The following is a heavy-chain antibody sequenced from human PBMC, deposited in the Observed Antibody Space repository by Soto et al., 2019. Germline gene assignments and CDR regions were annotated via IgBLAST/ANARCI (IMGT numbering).Heavy chain of an antibody. CDR3: VRSNRKRSSAGWGGGFDY. V-gene: IGHV3-33*01. CDR1: GFTFSDSG. D-gene: IGHD3-16*01. Sequence: QVQLVESGGGVVQPGGSLRLSCATSGFTFSDSGMHWVRQAPGKGLEWVAVIWSDGSDKSYADSVEGRFTISRDNSKNPILLQMNSLGAEDKAVNYRVRSNRKRSSAGWGGGFDYWGQGTLVTVSS. CDR2: IWSDGSDK. J-gene: IGHJ4*02.